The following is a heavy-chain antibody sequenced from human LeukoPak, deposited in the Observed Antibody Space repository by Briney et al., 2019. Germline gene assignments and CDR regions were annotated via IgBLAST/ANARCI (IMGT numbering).Heavy chain of an antibody. D-gene: IGHD2-2*01. CDR1: GFTFSAFE. V-gene: IGHV3-48*03. CDR3: VRVYCSSTSCSDYFDY. J-gene: IGHJ4*02. CDR2: ISSSGGTT. Sequence: GGSLRLSCAASGFTFSAFEMNWVRQAPGKGLEWLSYISSSGGTTLYADSVKGRFTISRDNAKNSLYLQMNSPRVEDTAVYYCVRVYCSSTSCSDYFDYWGQGSLVTLSS.